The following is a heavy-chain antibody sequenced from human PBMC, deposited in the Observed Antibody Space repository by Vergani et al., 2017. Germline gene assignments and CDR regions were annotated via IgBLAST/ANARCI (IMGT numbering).Heavy chain of an antibody. CDR2: ISSSSSTI. V-gene: IGHV3-48*01. CDR3: ASESDTVTTIYYYGMDV. CDR1: GFTFSSYS. Sequence: EVQLVESGGGLVQPGGSLRLSCAASGFTFSSYSMNWVRQAPGKGLEWVSYISSSSSTIYYADSVKGRFTISRDNAKNSLYLQMNSLRAEETAVYYCASESDTVTTIYYYGMDVWGQXP. D-gene: IGHD4-17*01. J-gene: IGHJ6*02.